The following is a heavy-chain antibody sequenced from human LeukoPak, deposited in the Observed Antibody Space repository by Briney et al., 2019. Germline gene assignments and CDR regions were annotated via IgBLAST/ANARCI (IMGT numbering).Heavy chain of an antibody. CDR2: IIPFSGTA. J-gene: IGHJ6*03. V-gene: IGHV1-69*06. CDR3: ATGAPVAGHYYYYMDV. Sequence: GASVKVSCKASGGTFSSYAISWVRQAPGQGLQWMGGIIPFSGTANYAQKFQGRVTITADKSTSTAYMELSSLRSEDTAVYFCATGAPVAGHYYYYMDVWGKGTTVTVSS. CDR1: GGTFSSYA. D-gene: IGHD6-19*01.